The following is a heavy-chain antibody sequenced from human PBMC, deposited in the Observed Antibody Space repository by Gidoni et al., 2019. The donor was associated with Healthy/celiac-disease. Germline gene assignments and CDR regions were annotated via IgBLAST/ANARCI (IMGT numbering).Heavy chain of an antibody. D-gene: IGHD2-2*01. CDR2: INPNSGGT. CDR3: ARRLVVPAARRGAFDI. J-gene: IGHJ3*02. Sequence: QVQLVQSGAEVKKPGASVKVSCKASGYTFTGYYMHWVRQAPGQGLEWMGWINPNSGGTNYAQKFQGRVTMTRDTSISTAYMELSRLRSDDTAVYYCARRLVVPAARRGAFDIWGQGTMVTVSS. V-gene: IGHV1-2*02. CDR1: GYTFTGYY.